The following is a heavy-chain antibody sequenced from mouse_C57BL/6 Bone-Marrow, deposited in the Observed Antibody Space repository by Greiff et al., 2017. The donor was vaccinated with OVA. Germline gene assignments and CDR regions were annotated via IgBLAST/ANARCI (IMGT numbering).Heavy chain of an antibody. Sequence: VQLQQSGAELVRPGASVKLSCTASGFNIKDYYMHWVKQRPEQGLEWIGRIDPEDGDTEYAPKFQGKATMTADTSSNPAYLQLSSLTSEDTAVYYCTTRATVVATDYWGQGTTLTVSS. CDR3: TTRATVVATDY. V-gene: IGHV14-1*01. CDR1: GFNIKDYY. CDR2: IDPEDGDT. J-gene: IGHJ2*01. D-gene: IGHD1-1*01.